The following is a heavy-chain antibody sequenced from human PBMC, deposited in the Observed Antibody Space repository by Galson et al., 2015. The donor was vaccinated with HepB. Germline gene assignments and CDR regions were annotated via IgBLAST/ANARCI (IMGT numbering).Heavy chain of an antibody. CDR1: GFTFGSYA. D-gene: IGHD3-22*01. CDR3: SRAGYKANGGYSHY. V-gene: IGHV3-30-3*01. CDR2: ISYDGSNK. J-gene: IGHJ4*02. Sequence: SLRLSCAASGFTFGSYAMHWVHQAPGKGLEWVAVISYDGSNKNYADSVNGRYTISRDNSKNTLYLQVNSLQADDTAVYYCSRAGYKANGGYSHYWGQGTLVTVSS.